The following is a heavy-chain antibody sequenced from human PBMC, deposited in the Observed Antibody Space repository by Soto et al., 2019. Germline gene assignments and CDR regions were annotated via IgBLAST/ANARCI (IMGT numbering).Heavy chain of an antibody. J-gene: IGHJ4*02. CDR3: EAGYSYGYWHY. V-gene: IGHV3-23*01. Sequence: PGGSLRLSCAASGFTFSSYAMSWVRQAPGKGLEWVSAISGSVGSTYYADSVKGWFTISRDNSKNTLYLQMNSLRAEDTAVYYCEAGYSYGYWHYWGQGTLVTVSS. CDR2: ISGSVGST. D-gene: IGHD5-18*01. CDR1: GFTFSSYA.